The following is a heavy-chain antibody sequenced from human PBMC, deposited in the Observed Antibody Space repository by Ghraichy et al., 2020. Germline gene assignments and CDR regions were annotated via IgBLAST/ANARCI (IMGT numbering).Heavy chain of an antibody. D-gene: IGHD3-16*01. Sequence: SETLSLTCTVSGGSISSGGYSWSWIRQPPGKGLEWIGYIYHSGSTYYNPSLKSRVTISVDRSKNQFSLKLSSVTAADTAVYYCARTPHGGAPNWFDPWGQGTLVTVSS. CDR3: ARTPHGGAPNWFDP. V-gene: IGHV4-30-2*01. CDR1: GGSISSGGYS. CDR2: IYHSGST. J-gene: IGHJ5*02.